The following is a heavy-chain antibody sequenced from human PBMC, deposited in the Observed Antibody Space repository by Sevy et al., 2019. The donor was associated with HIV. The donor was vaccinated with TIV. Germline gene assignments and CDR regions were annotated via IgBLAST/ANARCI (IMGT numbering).Heavy chain of an antibody. V-gene: IGHV4-4*07. Sequence: SETLSLTCTVSGGSISSYYWSWIRQPAGKGLEWIGRIYTSGSTNYNPSLKSRVTMLVDTSKNQFSLKLSSVTAADTAVYYCARDHMVRGVPYPVYFDYWGQGTLVTVSS. CDR3: ARDHMVRGVPYPVYFDY. CDR1: GGSISSYY. CDR2: IYTSGST. J-gene: IGHJ4*02. D-gene: IGHD3-10*01.